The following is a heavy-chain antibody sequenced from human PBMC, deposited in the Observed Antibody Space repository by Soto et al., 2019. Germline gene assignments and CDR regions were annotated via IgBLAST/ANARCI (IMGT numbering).Heavy chain of an antibody. CDR1: GGSISSYY. Sequence: SSETLSLTCTVSGGSISSYYWSWIRQPPGKGLEWIGYIYYSGSTNYNPSLKSRVTISVDTSKNQFSLKLSSVTAADTAVYYCARTAAAVAWFDPWGQGTLVTVSS. D-gene: IGHD6-13*01. CDR2: IYYSGST. V-gene: IGHV4-59*13. CDR3: ARTAAAVAWFDP. J-gene: IGHJ5*02.